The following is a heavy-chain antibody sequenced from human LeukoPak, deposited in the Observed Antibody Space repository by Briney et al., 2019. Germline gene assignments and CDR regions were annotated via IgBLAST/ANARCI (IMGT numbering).Heavy chain of an antibody. CDR3: ARVGYYESSGYYEY. Sequence: GASVKVSCKASGYTLTDYYMHWVRQAPGQGLEWMGRINPNSGGTNYAQKFQGRVTMTRDTSTSTVYMELSRLRSDDTAVYYCARVGYYESSGYYEYWGQGTLVTVSS. V-gene: IGHV1-2*06. J-gene: IGHJ4*02. CDR1: GYTLTDYY. CDR2: INPNSGGT. D-gene: IGHD3-22*01.